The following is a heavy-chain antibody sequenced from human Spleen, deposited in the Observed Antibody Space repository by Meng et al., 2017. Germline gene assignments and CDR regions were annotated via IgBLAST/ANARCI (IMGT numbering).Heavy chain of an antibody. CDR2: IYTTGDT. CDR1: GGSFSGYY. J-gene: IGHJ6*02. V-gene: IGHV4-4*07. Sequence: GSLRLSCAVYGGSFSGYYWSWIRQPAGKGLEWIGRIYTTGDTNYNPSLKNRVTISIDTSKNQFSLKLTSVTAADTAVYYCAKEGYDARLVLGEFSLVGYGMDVWGQGTTVTVSS. CDR3: AKEGYDARLVLGEFSLVGYGMDV. D-gene: IGHD3-16*02.